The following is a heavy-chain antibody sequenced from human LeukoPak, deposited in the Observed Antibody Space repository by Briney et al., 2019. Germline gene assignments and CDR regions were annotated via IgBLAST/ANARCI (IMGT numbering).Heavy chain of an antibody. Sequence: PGGSLRLSCAASGFTFSSYAVRWVRQAPGKGREWVSAISGSGGSTYYADCVKGRFTISRDNAENTVYLQMNSLRAEDTAVYYCAKLYGSGSYSPFDYWGRGTLVTVS. CDR2: ISGSGGST. V-gene: IGHV3-23*01. CDR1: GFTFSSYA. D-gene: IGHD3-10*01. CDR3: AKLYGSGSYSPFDY. J-gene: IGHJ4*02.